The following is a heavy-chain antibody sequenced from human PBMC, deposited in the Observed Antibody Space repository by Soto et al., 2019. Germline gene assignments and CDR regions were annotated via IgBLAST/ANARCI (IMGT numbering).Heavy chain of an antibody. CDR3: AGGNALDV. CDR1: TFPFSTYW. V-gene: IGHV3-7*01. J-gene: IGHJ6*02. CDR2: IHRDEIEK. Sequence: GSLRLSCAASTFPFSTYWMTWVRQAPGKGLEWVANIHRDEIEKYYMDSVKGRFTISRDNAKNSLYLQMTSLRAEDTAVYYCAGGNALDVWGQGTTVTVSS.